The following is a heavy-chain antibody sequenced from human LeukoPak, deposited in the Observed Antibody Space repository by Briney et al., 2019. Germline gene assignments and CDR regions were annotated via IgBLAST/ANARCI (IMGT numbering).Heavy chain of an antibody. D-gene: IGHD6-19*01. CDR1: GFAFTRYS. J-gene: IGHJ4*02. CDR2: ITTGGGGT. V-gene: IGHV3-23*01. CDR3: VRVGNRRGWKFDY. Sequence: GGSLRLSCAASGFAFTRYSMSWVRQAPGKGLEWVSAITTGGGGTYYADSVKGRFTISRDNSKNTLYLQMNSLKIEDTAVYYCVRVGNRRGWKFDYWGQGTLVTVSS.